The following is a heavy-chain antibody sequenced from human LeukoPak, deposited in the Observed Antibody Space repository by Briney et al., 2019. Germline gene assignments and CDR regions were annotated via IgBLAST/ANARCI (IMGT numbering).Heavy chain of an antibody. V-gene: IGHV4-34*01. CDR1: GGSFSGYY. CDR3: ARVHAMGATNAFDI. CDR2: INHSGST. Sequence: SETLSLTCAVYGGSFSGYYWSWIRQPPGKGLEWIGEINHSGSTNYNPSLKSRVTISVDTPKNQFSLKLSSVTAADTAVYYCARVHAMGATNAFDIWGQGTMVTVSS. D-gene: IGHD1-26*01. J-gene: IGHJ3*02.